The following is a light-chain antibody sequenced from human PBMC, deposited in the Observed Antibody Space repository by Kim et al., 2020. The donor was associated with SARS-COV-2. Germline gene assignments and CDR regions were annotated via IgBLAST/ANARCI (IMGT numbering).Light chain of an antibody. CDR3: AAWDDRLNEGV. V-gene: IGLV1-44*01. J-gene: IGLJ2*01. CDR2: NNN. CDR1: SSNIGSKT. Sequence: GQRVTISCSGSSSNIGSKTVTWYQLLPGTAPKLLIYNNNQRPSVVPDRFSGSKSGTSASLSISGLQSEDEADYYCAAWDDRLNEGVFGGGTQLTVL.